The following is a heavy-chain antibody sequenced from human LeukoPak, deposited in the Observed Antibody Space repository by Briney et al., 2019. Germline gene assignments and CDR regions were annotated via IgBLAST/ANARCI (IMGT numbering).Heavy chain of an antibody. CDR2: IPASGNT. CDR1: GGSISNYY. Sequence: SETLSLTCTVSGGSISNYYWSWIRQPAGKGLEWIGRIPASGNTNYNPSLKSRVTMSVDTSMNLFALKLSSVTAADTAVYYCARQGVATAIDYWGQGTLVTVSS. D-gene: IGHD2-21*02. CDR3: ARQGVATAIDY. J-gene: IGHJ4*02. V-gene: IGHV4-4*07.